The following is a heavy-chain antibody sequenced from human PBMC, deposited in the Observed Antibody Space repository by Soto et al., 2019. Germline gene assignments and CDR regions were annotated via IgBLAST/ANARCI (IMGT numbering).Heavy chain of an antibody. J-gene: IGHJ6*02. CDR1: VYTFTSYY. D-gene: IGHD6-6*01. Sequence: ASVKVSFKASVYTFTSYYMHGVRRSPAQGLEWMGIIHPSGGSTSSAQKLQGRFTMTRDTSTSTVYMELISLRSEDTAVYYCAGPSSSSHYYYYYGMDVWGQGTTVTVSS. CDR2: IHPSGGST. V-gene: IGHV1-46*01. CDR3: AGPSSSSHYYYYYGMDV.